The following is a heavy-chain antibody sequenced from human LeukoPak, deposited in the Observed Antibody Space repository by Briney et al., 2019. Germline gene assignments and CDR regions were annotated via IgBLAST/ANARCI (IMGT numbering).Heavy chain of an antibody. CDR1: GFTFHHYA. CDR3: AKDKAPLYSGYDWDLDF. D-gene: IGHD5-12*01. J-gene: IGHJ4*02. Sequence: PGRSLRLSCAASGFTFHHYAIHWVRQVPGKGLEWVSGISWNSASIGYADSVKGRFTISRDNAKNSVYLQMNSLRAEDTAFYYCAKDKAPLYSGYDWDLDFWGRGTLVTVSS. CDR2: ISWNSASI. V-gene: IGHV3-9*01.